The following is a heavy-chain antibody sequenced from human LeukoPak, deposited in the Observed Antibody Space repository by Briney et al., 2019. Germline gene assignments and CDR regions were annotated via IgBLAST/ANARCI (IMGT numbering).Heavy chain of an antibody. V-gene: IGHV3-23*01. J-gene: IGHJ4*02. Sequence: PGGSLRLSCAASGFTFSSYSMNWVRQAPGKGLEWVSGIGGSGGTTYYADSVKGRFTISRDNSKNTLYLQMNSLRTDDTAVYYCARGTAWYSSSWYFDFWGQGTLVTVSS. CDR3: ARGTAWYSSSWYFDF. CDR2: IGGSGGTT. CDR1: GFTFSSYS. D-gene: IGHD6-13*01.